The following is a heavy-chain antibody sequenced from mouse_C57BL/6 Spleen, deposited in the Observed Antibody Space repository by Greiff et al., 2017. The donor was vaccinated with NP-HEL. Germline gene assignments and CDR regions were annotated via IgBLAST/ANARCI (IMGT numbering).Heavy chain of an antibody. V-gene: IGHV1-76*01. CDR3: ARSGYDGYYFAY. D-gene: IGHD2-3*01. J-gene: IGHJ3*01. CDR2: IYPGSGNT. Sequence: QVQLQQSGAELVRPGASVKLSCKASGYTFTDYYINWVKQRPGQGLEWIARIYPGSGNTYYNEKFKGKATLTAEKSSSTAYMQLSSLTSEDSAVYFCARSGYDGYYFAYWGQGTLVTVSA. CDR1: GYTFTDYY.